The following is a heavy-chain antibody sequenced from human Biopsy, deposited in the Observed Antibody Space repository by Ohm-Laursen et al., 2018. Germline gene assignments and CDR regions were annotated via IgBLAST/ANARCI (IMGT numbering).Heavy chain of an antibody. CDR2: IYYDGIT. J-gene: IGHJ6*02. CDR3: VRGVDYYDPYHYYALDV. CDR1: GYSVTNDYY. V-gene: IGHV4-38-2*01. D-gene: IGHD3-22*01. Sequence: GTLSLTCAVSGYSVTNDYYWGWIRQPPGKGLEWIGNIYYDGITYYNPSLKSRVAMSVDTSKNQFSLKVRSVTAADTAVYYCVRGVDYYDPYHYYALDVWGQGTTVTVSS.